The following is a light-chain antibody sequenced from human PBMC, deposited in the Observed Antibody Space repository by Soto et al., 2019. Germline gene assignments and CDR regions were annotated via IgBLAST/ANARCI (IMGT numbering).Light chain of an antibody. CDR2: EVS. V-gene: IGLV2-14*01. CDR3: QTYDNTLSGSV. CDR1: SSDVGGYNH. Sequence: QSALTQPASVSGSPGQSITISCTGTSSDVGGYNHVSWYQQHPGTVPKLMIYEVSNRPSGVSNRFSGSKSGNTASLTISGLQAEDEADYFCQTYDNTLSGSVFGGGTKLTVL. J-gene: IGLJ3*02.